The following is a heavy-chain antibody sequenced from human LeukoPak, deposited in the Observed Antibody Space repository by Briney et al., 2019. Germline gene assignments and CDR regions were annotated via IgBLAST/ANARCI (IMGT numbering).Heavy chain of an antibody. CDR3: ATPSLGQWLYYFDY. J-gene: IGHJ4*02. Sequence: ASVKVSCKASGYTFTNYGISWVRQAPGQGLEWMGWISLYNGNTNYAQKLQGRVTMTTDTSTSTAYMELRSLRSDDTAVYYCATPSLGQWLYYFDYWGQGTLVTVSS. D-gene: IGHD6-19*01. CDR2: ISLYNGNT. V-gene: IGHV1-18*01. CDR1: GYTFTNYG.